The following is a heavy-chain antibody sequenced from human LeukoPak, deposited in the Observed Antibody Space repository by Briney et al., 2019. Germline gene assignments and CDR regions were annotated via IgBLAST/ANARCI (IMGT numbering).Heavy chain of an antibody. CDR3: AKDGRGATVGYYFDY. CDR2: ISGSGGST. V-gene: IGHV3-23*01. CDR1: GFIFSSYA. D-gene: IGHD4-23*01. Sequence: GGSLRLSCAASGFIFSSYAMSWVRQAPGKGVEWVSGISGSGGSTYYADSVKGRFTISRDNSKNTLYLQMNSLRAEDTAVYYCAKDGRGATVGYYFDYWGQGTLVTVSS. J-gene: IGHJ4*02.